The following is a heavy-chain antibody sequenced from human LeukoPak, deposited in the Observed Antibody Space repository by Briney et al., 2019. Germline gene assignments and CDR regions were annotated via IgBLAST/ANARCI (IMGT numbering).Heavy chain of an antibody. J-gene: IGHJ4*02. D-gene: IGHD3-3*01. Sequence: PGGSLRLSCAASGFTFSTYWMHWVRQAPGKGLVWVSRINNDGSSTSYADSVKGRFTISRDNAMSTLYLQMNSLRAEDTAVYYCARPYSYYDFWDWGQGTLVTVSS. CDR3: ARPYSYYDFWD. V-gene: IGHV3-74*01. CDR2: INNDGSST. CDR1: GFTFSTYW.